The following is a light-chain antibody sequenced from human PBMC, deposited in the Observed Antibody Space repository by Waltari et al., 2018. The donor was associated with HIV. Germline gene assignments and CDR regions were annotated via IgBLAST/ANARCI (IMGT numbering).Light chain of an antibody. CDR3: QQRSNWPPS. V-gene: IGKV3-11*01. CDR2: DAS. J-gene: IGKJ4*01. Sequence: EIALTQSPATLSLSPGERATLSCRASQSVSSYLAWYQQKPGQAPRLLIYDASNRATGIPARFSGSGSGTDFTLTISSLEPEDFAVYYCQQRSNWPPSFGGGTNVEIK. CDR1: QSVSSY.